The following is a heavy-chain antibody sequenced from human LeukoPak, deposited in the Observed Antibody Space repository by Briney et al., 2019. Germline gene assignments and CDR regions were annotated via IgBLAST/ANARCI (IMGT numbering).Heavy chain of an antibody. CDR3: ARALSSSWPPGGY. D-gene: IGHD6-13*01. CDR1: GFTFSSYA. J-gene: IGHJ4*02. V-gene: IGHV3-30-3*01. Sequence: GGSLRLSCAASGFTFSSYAMHWVRQAPGKGLEWVAVISYDGSNKYYADSVKGRFTIPRDNSRNTLYLQMNSLRTEDTAVYYCARALSSSWPPGGYWGRGTLVTVSS. CDR2: ISYDGSNK.